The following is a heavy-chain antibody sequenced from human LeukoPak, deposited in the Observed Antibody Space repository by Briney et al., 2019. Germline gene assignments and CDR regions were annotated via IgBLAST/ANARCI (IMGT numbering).Heavy chain of an antibody. V-gene: IGHV1-18*01. Sequence: ASVKVSCKASGYSFVGYGMTWVRQAPGQGLEWMGWFNPENGNTNYAQKVQGRVTMTADTSTSTSYMELRSLRSDDTAVYYCAREHSSSWDQFDYWGQGTLVTVSS. CDR1: GYSFVGYG. CDR3: AREHSSSWDQFDY. J-gene: IGHJ4*02. CDR2: FNPENGNT. D-gene: IGHD6-13*01.